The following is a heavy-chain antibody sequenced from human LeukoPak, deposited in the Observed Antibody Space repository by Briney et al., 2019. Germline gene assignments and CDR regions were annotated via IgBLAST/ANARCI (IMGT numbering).Heavy chain of an antibody. D-gene: IGHD3-22*01. CDR2: INSDGINT. Sequence: GGSLRLSCAASVFTFGNYWMHWVRQAPGKGLVWVSRINSDGINTSYADSVKGRFTISRDNAKNTLNLQMNSLRAEDTAVYYCARDLGQYYDTSDNWFDPWGQGTLVTVSS. CDR3: ARDLGQYYDTSDNWFDP. V-gene: IGHV3-74*01. J-gene: IGHJ5*02. CDR1: VFTFGNYW.